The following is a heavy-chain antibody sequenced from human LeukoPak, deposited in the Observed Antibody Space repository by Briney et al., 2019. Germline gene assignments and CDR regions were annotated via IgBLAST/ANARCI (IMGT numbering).Heavy chain of an antibody. Sequence: SETLSLTCAVYGGSFSGYYWSWIRQPPGKGLEWIGEINHSGSTNYNPSLKSRVTISVDMSKNQFSLKLSSVTAADTAVYYCARRKTTMVRGVIDYSGQGTLVTVSS. J-gene: IGHJ4*02. CDR3: ARRKTTMVRGVIDY. CDR1: GGSFSGYY. V-gene: IGHV4-34*01. CDR2: INHSGST. D-gene: IGHD3-10*01.